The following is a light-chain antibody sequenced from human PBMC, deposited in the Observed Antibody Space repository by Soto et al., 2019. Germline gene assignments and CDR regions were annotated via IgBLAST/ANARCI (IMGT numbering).Light chain of an antibody. Sequence: DIVLIQSPATLSLSPGERATLSCRASQSVSNFLAWYQQKAGQPPRLLIYDGFNRAAGIPARFSGSVSGTDFTLTISTIEPEDFGVYYCQQRKYSITFGGGTKVEIK. J-gene: IGKJ4*01. CDR2: DGF. CDR3: QQRKYSIT. V-gene: IGKV3-11*01. CDR1: QSVSNF.